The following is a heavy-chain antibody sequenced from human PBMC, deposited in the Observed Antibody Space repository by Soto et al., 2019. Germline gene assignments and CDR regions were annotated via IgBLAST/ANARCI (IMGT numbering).Heavy chain of an antibody. CDR2: LNPKDSFA. V-gene: IGHV5-10-1*01. J-gene: IGHJ5*02. CDR3: ARLAPSSCKDGVGHKDGWFDP. Sequence: GESRKISCKASGFIFTSYWLSWVRQMPGKGLEWMGMLNPKDSFANYSPSFRGHVTISPDTSVTTAYLKWSSLKASDTAMYYCARLAPSSCKDGVGHKDGWFDPRGQGTLVTVT. D-gene: IGHD2-15*01. CDR1: GFIFTSYW.